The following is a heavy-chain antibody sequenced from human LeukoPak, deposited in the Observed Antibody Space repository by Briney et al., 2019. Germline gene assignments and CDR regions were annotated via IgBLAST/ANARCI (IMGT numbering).Heavy chain of an antibody. J-gene: IGHJ4*02. CDR1: GDSMSSYY. Sequence: SETLSLTCTVSGDSMSSYYWSWIRQPPGKGLEWIGYIYYSGSTNYNPSLKSRVIISVDTSKNQFSLKLSSVTAADTAVYYCARHVPRGYDFWSGYPPHYYFDYWGQGTLVTVSS. V-gene: IGHV4-59*08. D-gene: IGHD3-3*01. CDR3: ARHVPRGYDFWSGYPPHYYFDY. CDR2: IYYSGST.